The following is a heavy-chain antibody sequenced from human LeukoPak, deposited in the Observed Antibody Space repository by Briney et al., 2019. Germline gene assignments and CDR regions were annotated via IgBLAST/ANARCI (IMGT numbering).Heavy chain of an antibody. D-gene: IGHD3-22*01. CDR2: IYYSGST. V-gene: IGHV4-59*01. J-gene: IGHJ3*02. CDR1: GCSISSYY. Sequence: SETLSLTCTVSGCSISSYYWSWIRQPPGKGLEWIGDIYYSGSTNYNPSLKWRVTISVDTSKNQFSLKLSSVTAADTAVYYCARGGPYYDSSGYYLDAFDIWGQGTMVTVSS. CDR3: ARGGPYYDSSGYYLDAFDI.